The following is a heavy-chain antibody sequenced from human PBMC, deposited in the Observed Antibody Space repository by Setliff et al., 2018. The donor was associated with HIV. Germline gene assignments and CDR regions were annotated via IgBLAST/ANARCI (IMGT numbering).Heavy chain of an antibody. V-gene: IGHV1-46*01. J-gene: IGHJ3*02. CDR1: GYTFTSDY. CDR2: INPAGNPT. CDR3: ARAGGGATDQAFDI. D-gene: IGHD2-2*01. Sequence: ASVKVSCKASGYTFTSDYIHWVRQAPGQGLEWMGIINPAGNPTNNAQKLQGRLTVTTDTSTSTLYMELSNLRSDDTAVYYCARAGGGATDQAFDIWGQGTMVTVSS.